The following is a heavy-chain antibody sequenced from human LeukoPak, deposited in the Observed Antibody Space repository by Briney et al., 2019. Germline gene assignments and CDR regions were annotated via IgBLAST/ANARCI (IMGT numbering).Heavy chain of an antibody. V-gene: IGHV3-23*01. Sequence: GGSLRLSCAASGFTFSSYAMSWVRQAPGKGLEWVSVISGSGGSTYYADSVKGRFTISRDNSKNTVYLQMNSLRAEDTAVYYCAGRVGAIDYWGQGTLVTVSS. CDR3: AGRVGAIDY. D-gene: IGHD1-26*01. CDR2: ISGSGGST. J-gene: IGHJ4*02. CDR1: GFTFSSYA.